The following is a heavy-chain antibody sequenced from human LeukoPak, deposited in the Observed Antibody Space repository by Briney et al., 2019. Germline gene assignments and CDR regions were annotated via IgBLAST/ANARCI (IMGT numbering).Heavy chain of an antibody. CDR3: ARDSGLYYDFWSGSLPPNWFDP. D-gene: IGHD3-3*01. CDR1: GGSISSYY. Sequence: SETLSLTCTVSGGSISSYYWSWIRQPAGKGLEWIGRIYTSGSTNYTPSLKSRVTMSVDTSKNQFSLKLSSVTAADTAVYYCARDSGLYYDFWSGSLPPNWFDPWGQGTLVTVSS. CDR2: IYTSGST. J-gene: IGHJ5*02. V-gene: IGHV4-4*07.